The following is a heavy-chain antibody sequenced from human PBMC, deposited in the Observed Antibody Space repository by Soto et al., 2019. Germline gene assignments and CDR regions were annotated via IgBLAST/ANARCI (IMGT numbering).Heavy chain of an antibody. CDR3: AKGFLGSCSGARCYSFDY. J-gene: IGHJ4*02. Sequence: GESLKISCAASGFTFSSYAMNLVRQTPGKGLEWVSSIIGSGGSTYYADSVKGRFTISRDNSKNTLYLQMNSLRAEDTAVYYCAKGFLGSCSGARCYSFDYWGQGTPVTVSS. D-gene: IGHD2-15*01. CDR1: GFTFSSYA. V-gene: IGHV3-23*01. CDR2: IIGSGGST.